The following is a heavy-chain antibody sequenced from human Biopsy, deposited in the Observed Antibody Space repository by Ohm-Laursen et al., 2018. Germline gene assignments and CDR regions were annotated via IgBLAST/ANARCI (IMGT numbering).Heavy chain of an antibody. Sequence: ASVKVSCKVSGYAVTEFSMHWVRQAPGKGLEWMGGFAPENGKTIYAQKFQGRVTMTKDTSTDTAYMELSSLRSEDTAVYYCAADINVWNVNYWGQGTQVTVSP. V-gene: IGHV1-24*01. D-gene: IGHD1-1*01. CDR3: AADINVWNVNY. CDR1: GYAVTEFS. J-gene: IGHJ4*02. CDR2: FAPENGKT.